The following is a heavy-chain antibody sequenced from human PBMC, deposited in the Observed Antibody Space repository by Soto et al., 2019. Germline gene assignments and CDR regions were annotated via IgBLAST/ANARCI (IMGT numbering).Heavy chain of an antibody. Sequence: SETLSLTCTVSGGSISSYYWSWIRQPPGKGLEWIGYIYYSGSTNYNPSLKSRVTISVDTSKNQFSLKLSSVTAADTAVYYCAREPSWSSYFEFWGQGALVTVS. D-gene: IGHD3-3*01. CDR2: IYYSGST. CDR3: AREPSWSSYFEF. J-gene: IGHJ4*02. CDR1: GGSISSYY. V-gene: IGHV4-59*01.